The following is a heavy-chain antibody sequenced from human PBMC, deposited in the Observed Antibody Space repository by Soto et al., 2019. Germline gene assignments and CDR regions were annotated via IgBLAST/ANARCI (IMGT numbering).Heavy chain of an antibody. CDR3: ARVLGDYDFCSAQSPPHYMDA. J-gene: IGHJ6*03. CDR1: GYTFIHYG. Sequence: ASVKVSCKASGYTFIHYGITWVRRAPGQGLEWMGWINPYNGYTDYAQNLQGRVSMTIDSSTTTAYMELRSLTSDDTAVYYCARVLGDYDFCSAQSPPHYMDAWGKGTTVTVSS. CDR2: INPYNGYT. V-gene: IGHV1-18*01. D-gene: IGHD3-3*01.